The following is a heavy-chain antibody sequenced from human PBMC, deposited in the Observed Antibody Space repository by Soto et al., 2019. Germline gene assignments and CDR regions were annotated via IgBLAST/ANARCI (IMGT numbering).Heavy chain of an antibody. CDR1: GYAFSKYG. V-gene: IGHV1-18*04. D-gene: IGHD5-12*01. CDR3: ATSYDSGFDP. Sequence: QLQLVQSGAEVERPGASVRVSCKAYGYAFSKYGISWIRQAPGQGLEWMVWIRPENGDKNYAQKLKGRVTMTTDTSSNTAYMELRSLRADDTAVYYCATSYDSGFDPWGQGTLVSVSS. CDR2: IRPENGDK. J-gene: IGHJ5*02.